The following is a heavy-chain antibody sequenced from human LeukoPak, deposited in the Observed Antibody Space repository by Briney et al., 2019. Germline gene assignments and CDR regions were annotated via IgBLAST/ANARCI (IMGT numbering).Heavy chain of an antibody. CDR2: INHSGST. D-gene: IGHD4-17*01. CDR3: ARAMTTIPYYYMDV. J-gene: IGHJ6*03. CDR1: GGSLSGYY. V-gene: IGHV4-34*01. Sequence: SETLSLTCAVYGGSLSGYYWSWIRQPPGKGLEWIGEINHSGSTNYNPSLKSRVTISVDTSKNQFSLKLSSVTAADTAVYYCARAMTTIPYYYMDVWGKGTTVTVSS.